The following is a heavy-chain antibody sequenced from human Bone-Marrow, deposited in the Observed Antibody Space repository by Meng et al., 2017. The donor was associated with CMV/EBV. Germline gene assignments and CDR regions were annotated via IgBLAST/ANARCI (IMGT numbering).Heavy chain of an antibody. J-gene: IGHJ4*02. D-gene: IGHD3-3*01. Sequence: GESLKISCAASGFTFSSYSMNWVRQAPGKGLEWVSYISSSSSTIYYADSVKGRFTISRDNAKNSLYLQMNSLRAEDTAVYYCAIGRSGQGLYFDYWGQGTRVTGSS. CDR3: AIGRSGQGLYFDY. CDR1: GFTFSSYS. CDR2: ISSSSSTI. V-gene: IGHV3-48*04.